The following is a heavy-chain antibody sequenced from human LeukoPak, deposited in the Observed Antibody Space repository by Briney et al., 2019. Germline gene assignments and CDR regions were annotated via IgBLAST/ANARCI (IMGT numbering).Heavy chain of an antibody. D-gene: IGHD6-13*01. Sequence: PSETLSLTCTVSGGSISSYYWSWIRQPPGKGLEWIGYIYYSGSTNYNPSLKSRVTISVDTSKNQFSLKLSSVTAEDTAVYYCARASYSSSWYDYYYYYYMDVWGKGTTVTISS. J-gene: IGHJ6*03. CDR3: ARASYSSSWYDYYYYYYMDV. CDR1: GGSISSYY. CDR2: IYYSGST. V-gene: IGHV4-59*01.